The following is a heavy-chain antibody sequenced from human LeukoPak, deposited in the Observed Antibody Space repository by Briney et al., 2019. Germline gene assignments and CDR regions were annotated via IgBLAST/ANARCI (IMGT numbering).Heavy chain of an antibody. J-gene: IGHJ4*02. Sequence: SETLSLTCAVYGGSFSGYYWSWIRQPPGEGLEWIGEINHSGSTNYNPSLKSRVTIPVDTSKNQFSLKLSSVTAADTAVYYCARVKGYYYGSGSYYNSKPFDYWGQGTLVTVSS. D-gene: IGHD3-10*01. V-gene: IGHV4-34*01. CDR1: GGSFSGYY. CDR2: INHSGST. CDR3: ARVKGYYYGSGSYYNSKPFDY.